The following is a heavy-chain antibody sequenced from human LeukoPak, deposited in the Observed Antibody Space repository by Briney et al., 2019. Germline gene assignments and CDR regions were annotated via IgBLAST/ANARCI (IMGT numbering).Heavy chain of an antibody. CDR3: ARASIVVVPAARRYNWFDP. CDR1: GGSISSSSYY. CDR2: IYYSGST. J-gene: IGHJ5*02. Sequence: PSETLCLTCTVSGGSISSSSYYWGWIRQPPGKGLEWIGSIYYSGSTYYNPSLKSRVTISVDTSKNQFSLKLSSVTAADTAVYYCARASIVVVPAARRYNWFDPWGQGTLVTVSS. D-gene: IGHD2-2*01. V-gene: IGHV4-39*07.